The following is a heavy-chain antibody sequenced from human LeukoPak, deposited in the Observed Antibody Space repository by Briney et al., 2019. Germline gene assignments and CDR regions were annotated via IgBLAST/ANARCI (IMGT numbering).Heavy chain of an antibody. D-gene: IGHD2-2*01. V-gene: IGHV3-7*03. CDR3: AKYSQLLSGYYFDF. Sequence: GGSLRLSCAASGFTFSSHWMSWVRQAPGKGLEWVANIQQDGSDKNYVDSVKGRFTISRDNAKKSLSLQMNSLRAEDTAKYYCAKYSQLLSGYYFDFWGQGTLVTVSS. J-gene: IGHJ4*02. CDR2: IQQDGSDK. CDR1: GFTFSSHW.